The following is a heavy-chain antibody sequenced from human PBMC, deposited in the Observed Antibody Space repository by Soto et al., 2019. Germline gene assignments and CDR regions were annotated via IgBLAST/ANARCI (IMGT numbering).Heavy chain of an antibody. D-gene: IGHD7-27*01. CDR2: INAGNGNT. V-gene: IGHV1-3*01. Sequence: QVQLVQSGAEVKKPGASVKVSCKASGYTFTGYPIHWMRQAPGQGLEWMGWINAGNGNTKYSQKFQGRVTITRDTSASTAYMELSSLRSEDTAVYYCARDWARAEDVWGQGTTVTVSS. CDR3: ARDWARAEDV. CDR1: GYTFTGYP. J-gene: IGHJ6*02.